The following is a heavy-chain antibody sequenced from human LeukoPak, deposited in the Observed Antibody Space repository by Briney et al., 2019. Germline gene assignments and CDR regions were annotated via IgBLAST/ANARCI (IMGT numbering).Heavy chain of an antibody. CDR2: INHSGST. CDR3: AGLDSVNYGIQDAFDV. CDR1: GGSFSGYY. V-gene: IGHV4-34*01. Sequence: PSETLSLTCAVYGGSFSGYYWSWIRQPPGKGLEWIGEINHSGSTNYNPSLKSRVTISVDTSKNQFSLKLSSVTAADTAVYYCAGLDSVNYGIQDAFDVWGQGTKVIVSS. D-gene: IGHD4-17*01. J-gene: IGHJ3*01.